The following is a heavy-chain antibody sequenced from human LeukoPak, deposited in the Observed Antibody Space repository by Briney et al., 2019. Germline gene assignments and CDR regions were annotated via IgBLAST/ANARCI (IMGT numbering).Heavy chain of an antibody. V-gene: IGHV3-30*02. J-gene: IGHJ4*02. Sequence: GGSLRLSCAASGFTFSSYGMHWVRQAPGKGLEWVAFIRNDGSNKYYVNSVKGRFTISRDNSKNTLYLQMNSLRAEDTAVYYYARGLQSDYWGQGTLVTVSS. CDR2: IRNDGSNK. CDR3: ARGLQSDY. CDR1: GFTFSSYG. D-gene: IGHD5-24*01.